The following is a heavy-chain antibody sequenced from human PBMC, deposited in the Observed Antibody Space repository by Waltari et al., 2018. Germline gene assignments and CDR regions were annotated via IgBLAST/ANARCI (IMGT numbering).Heavy chain of an antibody. D-gene: IGHD3-16*01. V-gene: IGHV4-61*01. CDR2: ICYSGSS. CDR3: TWGRDAYKTGY. Sequence: QVQLQQSGPGLVKPSETLSLTCAVSGDSVSSSSYCWAWIRQPPGKGLECIAYICYSGSSYYNPSLQSRVTMSIDTSKNQFSLKLTSVTAADTAVYYCTWGRDAYKTGYWGQGTLVTVSS. J-gene: IGHJ4*02. CDR1: GDSVSSSSYC.